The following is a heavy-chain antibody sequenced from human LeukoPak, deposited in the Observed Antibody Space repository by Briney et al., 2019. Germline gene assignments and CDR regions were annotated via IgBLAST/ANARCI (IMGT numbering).Heavy chain of an antibody. CDR2: IYYSGST. V-gene: IGHV4-39*07. CDR1: GGSISSSTYY. D-gene: IGHD3-10*01. CDR3: ARVRALSKFDP. Sequence: SETLSLTCTVSGGSISSSTYYWGWIRQPPGKGLEWIGSIYYSGSTYYNPSLKSRVTISVDTSKNQFSLKLSSVTAADTAVYYCARVRALSKFDPWGQGTLVTVSS. J-gene: IGHJ5*02.